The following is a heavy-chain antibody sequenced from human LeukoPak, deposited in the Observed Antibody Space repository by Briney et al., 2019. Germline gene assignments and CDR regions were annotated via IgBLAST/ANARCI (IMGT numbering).Heavy chain of an antibody. V-gene: IGHV3-48*03. D-gene: IGHD2-15*01. CDR3: ARVGGRLYYFDY. CDR1: RFTFSSYE. CDR2: ISSSGSTI. Sequence: GGSLRLSCAASRFTFSSYEMNWVRQAPGKGLEWVSYISSSGSTIYYADSVKGRFTFSRDNAKNTLYLQMNSLRAEDTAVYYCARVGGRLYYFDYWGQGTLVTVSS. J-gene: IGHJ4*02.